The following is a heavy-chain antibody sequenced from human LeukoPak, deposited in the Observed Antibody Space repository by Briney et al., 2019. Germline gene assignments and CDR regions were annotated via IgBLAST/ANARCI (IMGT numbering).Heavy chain of an antibody. J-gene: IGHJ5*02. V-gene: IGHV4-39*07. CDR2: INHSGST. Sequence: SETLSLTCTVSGGSISSSSYSWGWIRQPPGKGLEWIGEINHSGSTNYNPSLKSRVTISVDTSKNQFSLKLSSVTAADTAVYYCARDPVVPARAFDPWGQGTLVTVSS. CDR1: GGSISSSSYS. CDR3: ARDPVVPARAFDP. D-gene: IGHD2-2*01.